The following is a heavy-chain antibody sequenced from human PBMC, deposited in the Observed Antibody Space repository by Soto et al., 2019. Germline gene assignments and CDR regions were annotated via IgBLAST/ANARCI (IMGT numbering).Heavy chain of an antibody. V-gene: IGHV3-72*01. CDR3: VSVSLGPTRRYFDY. Sequence: EVQLVESGGGLVQPGGSLRLSCAASGFTFSDHYMDWVRQAPGKGLERVDRIRNKDHSYTTQYAGSVKGRFSISRDDSENLLYLQMNNWKTDDTAVIYCVSVSLGPTRRYFDYWGQGILVTVSS. J-gene: IGHJ4*02. CDR2: IRNKDHSYTT. CDR1: GFTFSDHY. D-gene: IGHD1-26*01.